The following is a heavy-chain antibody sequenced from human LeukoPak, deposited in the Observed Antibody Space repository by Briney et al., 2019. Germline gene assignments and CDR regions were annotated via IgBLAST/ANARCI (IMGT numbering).Heavy chain of an antibody. CDR3: ARDPYGGDNWFDP. V-gene: IGHV3-21*01. D-gene: IGHD4-23*01. CDR2: ISSSSSYI. J-gene: IGHJ5*02. CDR1: GFTFSSYS. Sequence: PGGSLRLSCAASGFTFSSYSMNWVRQAPGKGLEWVSSISSSSSYIYYADSVKGRSTISRDNAKNSLYLQMNSLRAEDTAVYYCARDPYGGDNWFDPWGQGTLVTVSS.